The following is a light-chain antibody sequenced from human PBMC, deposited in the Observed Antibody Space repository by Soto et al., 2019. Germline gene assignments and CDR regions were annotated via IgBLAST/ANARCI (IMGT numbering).Light chain of an antibody. J-gene: IGKJ4*01. CDR2: AAS. CDR1: QGISSY. Sequence: AIRMTQSPSSFSASTGDRVTITCRASQGISSYLAWCQQKPGKAPKLLIYAASTLQSGVPSRFSGSGSGTDITLTISCLQSEDLATYYCQQYYSYLALTFGGGTKVEIK. V-gene: IGKV1-8*01. CDR3: QQYYSYLALT.